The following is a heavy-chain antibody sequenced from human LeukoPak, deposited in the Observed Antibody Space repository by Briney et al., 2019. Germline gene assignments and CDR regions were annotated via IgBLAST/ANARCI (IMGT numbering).Heavy chain of an antibody. CDR1: GFTFSSYG. CDR3: AKTSGSYSTFDY. V-gene: IGHV3-30*18. Sequence: GGSLRLSCAASGFTFSSYGMHWVRQAPGKGLEWVAVISYDGSNKYYADSVKGRFTISRDNSKNTLYLQMNSLRAEDTAVYYCAKTSGSYSTFDYWGQGTLVTVSS. J-gene: IGHJ4*02. D-gene: IGHD1-26*01. CDR2: ISYDGSNK.